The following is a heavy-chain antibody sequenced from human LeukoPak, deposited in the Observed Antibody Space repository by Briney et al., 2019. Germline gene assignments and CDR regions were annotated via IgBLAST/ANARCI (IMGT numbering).Heavy chain of an antibody. J-gene: IGHJ4*02. D-gene: IGHD4-17*01. CDR2: ISYDGSNK. CDR1: GFAFSTYP. V-gene: IGHV3-30*04. Sequence: GGSLRLSCAASGFAFSTYPVHWVRQAPGKGLEWVAVISYDGSNKYYADSVKGRFTISRDNSKNTLYLQMNSLRAEDTAIYYCASRHYDFGYYWGQGTLVTVSS. CDR3: ASRHYDFGYY.